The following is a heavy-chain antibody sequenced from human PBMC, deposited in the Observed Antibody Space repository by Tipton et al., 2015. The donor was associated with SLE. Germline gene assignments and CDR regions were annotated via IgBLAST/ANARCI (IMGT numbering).Heavy chain of an antibody. CDR1: GGSISSHY. CDR3: ARGGGFDP. J-gene: IGHJ5*02. Sequence: LRLSCTVSGGSISSHYWSWIRQPPGKGLEWIGYIYYSGSTNYNPSLKSRVTISVDTSKNQFSLKLSSVTAADTAVYYCARGGGFDPWGQGTTVTVSS. CDR2: IYYSGST. D-gene: IGHD3-16*01. V-gene: IGHV4-59*11.